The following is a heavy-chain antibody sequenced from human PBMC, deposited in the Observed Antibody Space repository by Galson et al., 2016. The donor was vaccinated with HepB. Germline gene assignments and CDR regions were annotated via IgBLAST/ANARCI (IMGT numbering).Heavy chain of an antibody. V-gene: IGHV3-48*02. J-gene: IGHJ4*02. D-gene: IGHD1-14*01. Sequence: SLRLSCAASGFTFSLYSMNWVRQAPGKGLEWVSYISSGSSAIYYADSVKGRFTISRDNAKNSLYLQMNSLRDEDTAIYFCARDGNHGYDMDYWGQGTLVTVSS. CDR1: GFTFSLYS. CDR2: ISSGSSAI. CDR3: ARDGNHGYDMDY.